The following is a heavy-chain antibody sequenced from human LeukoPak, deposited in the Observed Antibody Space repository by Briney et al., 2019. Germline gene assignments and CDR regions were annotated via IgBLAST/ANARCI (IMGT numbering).Heavy chain of an antibody. D-gene: IGHD2-2*01. CDR1: GYTFTSYY. V-gene: IGHV1-46*01. CDR3: ARGEDKGYCSSTSCPWSWFDP. J-gene: IGHJ5*02. CDR2: INPIGGST. Sequence: GASVKVSCKASGYTFTSYYMHWVRQAPGQGLEWMGIINPIGGSTSYAQKFQGRVTMTRDTSTSTVYMELSSLRSEDTAVYYCARGEDKGYCSSTSCPWSWFDPWGQGTLVTVSS.